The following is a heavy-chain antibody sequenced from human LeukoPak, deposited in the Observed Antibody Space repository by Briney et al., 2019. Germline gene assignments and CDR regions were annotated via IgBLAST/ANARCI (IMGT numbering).Heavy chain of an antibody. CDR1: GFSLRTYA. J-gene: IGHJ4*02. CDR3: AKGLVVNDNYFGN. V-gene: IGHV3-23*01. D-gene: IGHD2-2*01. CDR2: IGGSDDTT. Sequence: GQSLRLSCAASGFSLRTYAMNWVRQVPGKGLEWVSSIGGSDDTTYYADSVKGRFTISSDFSTNTVSLQMTSLRAEDTAVYFCAKGLVVNDNYFGNWGKGTLVTVSS.